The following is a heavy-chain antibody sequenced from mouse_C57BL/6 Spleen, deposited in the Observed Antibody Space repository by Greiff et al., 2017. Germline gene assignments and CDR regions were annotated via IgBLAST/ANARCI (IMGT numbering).Heavy chain of an antibody. CDR1: GYTFTSYD. CDR3: ERSPYYGSSYYMDY. V-gene: IGHV1-85*01. J-gene: IGHJ4*01. CDR2: IYPKAGST. D-gene: IGHD1-1*01. Sequence: VKLLESGPELVKPGASVKLSCKASGYTFTSYDINWVKQSPGQGLEWIGLIYPKAGSTNYNEKFKGKATLTVATSSSTAYMELPSLTSEDAAVYVGERSPYYGSSYYMDYWGQGTTVTVSS.